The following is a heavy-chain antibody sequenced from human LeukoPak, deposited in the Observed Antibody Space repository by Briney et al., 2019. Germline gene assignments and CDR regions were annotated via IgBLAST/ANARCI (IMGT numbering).Heavy chain of an antibody. Sequence: SETLSLTCTVSGGSISSSSYYYWGWIRQPPGKGLEWIGSIHYSGITYHNPSLKSRVTISVDTSKNQFSLKLSSVTAADTAMYYCAGLSGTESYDYVWGSYRRSSRGWFDPWGQGTLVTVSS. V-gene: IGHV4-39*01. CDR1: GGSISSSSYYY. CDR2: IHYSGIT. J-gene: IGHJ5*02. CDR3: AGLSGTESYDYVWGSYRRSSRGWFDP. D-gene: IGHD3-16*02.